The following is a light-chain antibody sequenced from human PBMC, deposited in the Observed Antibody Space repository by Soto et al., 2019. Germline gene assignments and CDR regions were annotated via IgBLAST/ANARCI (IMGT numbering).Light chain of an antibody. CDR3: SSYTTSNSYV. CDR1: SSDVGGFNY. CDR2: DVY. J-gene: IGLJ1*01. V-gene: IGLV2-14*01. Sequence: QSVLTQPASVSGSPGQSITISCTGTSSDVGGFNYVSWYQQHPGKAPKLLIFDVYSRPSGISNRFSGSKSGNTASLTISGLQAEDEADYYCSSYTTSNSYVFGAGTKLTVL.